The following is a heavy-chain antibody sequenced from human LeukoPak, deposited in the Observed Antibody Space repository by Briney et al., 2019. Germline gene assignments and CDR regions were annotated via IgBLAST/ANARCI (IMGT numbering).Heavy chain of an antibody. CDR2: ISAYNGNT. D-gene: IGHD3-9*01. V-gene: IGHV1-18*01. J-gene: IGHJ4*02. CDR3: ARPRGQYDILTGYLIDFGY. CDR1: GYTFTSYG. Sequence: EASVKVSCKASGYTFTSYGISWVRQAPGQGLEWMGWISAYNGNTNYAQKLQGRVTMTTDTSTSTAYMELRSLRSDDTAVYYCARPRGQYDILTGYLIDFGYWGQGTLVTVSS.